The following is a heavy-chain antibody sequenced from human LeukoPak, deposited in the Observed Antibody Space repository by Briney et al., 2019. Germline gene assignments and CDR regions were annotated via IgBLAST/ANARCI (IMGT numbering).Heavy chain of an antibody. J-gene: IGHJ4*02. V-gene: IGHV1-69*04. CDR2: IIPILHIP. D-gene: IGHD2-15*01. CDR3: ARRLGCYGVSCSYYFDY. Sequence: SVKVSCKASGDTFTSYALSWVRQAPGQGLEWMGRIIPILHIPDYAQKFQGRVTITADKSTSTAYMELSSLRSEDTAVYYCARRLGCYGVSCSYYFDYWGQGTQVTVSS. CDR1: GDTFTSYA.